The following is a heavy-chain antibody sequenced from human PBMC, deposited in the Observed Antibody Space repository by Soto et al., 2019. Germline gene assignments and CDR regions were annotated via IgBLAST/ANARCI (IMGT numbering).Heavy chain of an antibody. CDR2: MNPNSGGT. Sequence: QVQLVQSGADVKKPGASVKVSCKTSGYTFSGYFMHWLRQAPGQGLEWMGWMNPNSGGTDDAQKFLSRVSMTWDTSISTPYMELSRLRSDDTAIDYCAIGYYSSSWRVFDYWGQGTLVTVSS. D-gene: IGHD6-13*01. V-gene: IGHV1-2*02. J-gene: IGHJ4*02. CDR1: GYTFSGYF. CDR3: AIGYYSSSWRVFDY.